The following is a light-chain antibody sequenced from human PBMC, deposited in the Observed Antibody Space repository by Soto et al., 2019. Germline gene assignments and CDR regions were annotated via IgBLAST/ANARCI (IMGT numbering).Light chain of an antibody. CDR2: AAY. V-gene: IGKV1-9*01. CDR1: QVISSY. Sequence: DIKMTQSPSSLSASVGDRVTIPFRASQVISSYLAWYQQKPGRAPKLLIYAAYTLQSGVPSRFSGSGSGTEFTLTITSLQPEDFATYYCQPLNSFPITVGQVTRLEIK. CDR3: QPLNSFPIT. J-gene: IGKJ5*01.